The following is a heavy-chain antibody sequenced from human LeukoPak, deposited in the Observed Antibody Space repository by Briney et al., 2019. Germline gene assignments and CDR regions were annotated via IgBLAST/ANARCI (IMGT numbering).Heavy chain of an antibody. CDR2: IRSDGSEK. J-gene: IGHJ4*02. V-gene: IGHV3-30*02. D-gene: IGHD3-22*01. CDR3: AKHDSSSVY. CDR1: GFIFSNYG. Sequence: GGSLRLSCAVSGFIFSNYGMHWVRPAPGKGLEWVAFIRSDGSEKNYAGSVKGRFTISRDNSKNTLYVQMNSLRADDTAVYYCAKHDSSSVYWGQGTLVTVSS.